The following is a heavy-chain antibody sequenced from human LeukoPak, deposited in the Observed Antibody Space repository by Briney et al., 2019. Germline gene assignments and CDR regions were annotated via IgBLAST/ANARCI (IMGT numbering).Heavy chain of an antibody. Sequence: GGSLRLSCAASGFTFSTYTMYWVRHPPGKGLEWVSIIGSSGSGIHYADSVKGRFTISRDNSKNALYLQMNSLRVEDTAVYYCAIDPNWGTHSWGQGVLVTVSS. CDR3: AIDPNWGTHS. V-gene: IGHV3-23*01. D-gene: IGHD7-27*01. CDR1: GFTFSTYT. J-gene: IGHJ4*02. CDR2: IGSSGSGI.